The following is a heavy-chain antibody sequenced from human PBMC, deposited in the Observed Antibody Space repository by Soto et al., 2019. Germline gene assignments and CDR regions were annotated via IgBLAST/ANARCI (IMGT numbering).Heavy chain of an antibody. CDR1: GFTFSSYA. CDR2: ISGSGGST. Sequence: GGSLRLSCAASGFTFSSYAMSWVRQAPGKGLEWVSAISGSGGSTYYADSVKGRFTISRDNSKNTLYLQMNSLRAEDTAVYYCAKHGCSSTSCYLPDYYYYYMEVWGKGTTVTVSS. V-gene: IGHV3-23*01. J-gene: IGHJ6*03. D-gene: IGHD2-2*01. CDR3: AKHGCSSTSCYLPDYYYYYMEV.